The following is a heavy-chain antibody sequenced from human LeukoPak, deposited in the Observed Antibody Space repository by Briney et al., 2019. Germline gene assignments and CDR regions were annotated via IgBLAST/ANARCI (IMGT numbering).Heavy chain of an antibody. Sequence: GGSLRLSCAASGFNFNNYALSWVRQAPGKGLEWVSGISGSGGDTYYADSVKGRFTISRDISMNTLYLQMNSLRVEDTAVYYCAKGPKLGDGFHCDYWGQGPLVTVSS. V-gene: IGHV3-23*01. D-gene: IGHD5-24*01. CDR2: ISGSGGDT. J-gene: IGHJ4*02. CDR1: GFNFNNYA. CDR3: AKGPKLGDGFHCDY.